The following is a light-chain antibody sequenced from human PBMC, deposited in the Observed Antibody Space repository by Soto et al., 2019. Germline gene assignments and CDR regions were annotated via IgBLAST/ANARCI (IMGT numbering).Light chain of an antibody. V-gene: IGKV3-15*01. CDR2: GAS. CDR1: QSVSSN. Sequence: EIVMTQSPATLSVSPGERATLSCRASQSVSSNLAWYQQRPGQPPRLLIYGASTRATGIPARFSGSGSGTEFTLTISSLQSEEFAVYYCQQYSKWPLFTFGPGTRVDIK. J-gene: IGKJ3*01. CDR3: QQYSKWPLFT.